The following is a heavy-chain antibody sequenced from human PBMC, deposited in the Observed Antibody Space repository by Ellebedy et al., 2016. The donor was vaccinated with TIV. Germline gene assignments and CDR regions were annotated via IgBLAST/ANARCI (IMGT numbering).Heavy chain of an antibody. J-gene: IGHJ6*03. Sequence: GGSLRLSXAASGFTFSSYAMSWVRQAPGKGLEWVSAISGSVTSTYSADSVKGRFTISRDNSKNTLYLQMNSLRAEDTAVYYCAKGPTTRYYYMDVWGKGTTVTVSS. CDR2: ISGSVTST. CDR1: GFTFSSYA. D-gene: IGHD1-26*01. V-gene: IGHV3-23*01. CDR3: AKGPTTRYYYMDV.